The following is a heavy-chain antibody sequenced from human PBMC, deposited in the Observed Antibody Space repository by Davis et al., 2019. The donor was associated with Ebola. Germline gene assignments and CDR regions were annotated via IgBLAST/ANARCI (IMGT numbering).Heavy chain of an antibody. V-gene: IGHV3-23*01. J-gene: IGHJ4*02. CDR3: AKVKWPYFDY. CDR1: GFTFSSFA. Sequence: GESLKISCAASGFTFSSFAMTWVRQAPGKGLEWVSTISGSGGSTYYADSVKGRFTISKDNSKNTLYLQMNSLRAEDTAVYYCAKVKWPYFDYWGQGTLVTVSS. D-gene: IGHD5-12*01. CDR2: ISGSGGST.